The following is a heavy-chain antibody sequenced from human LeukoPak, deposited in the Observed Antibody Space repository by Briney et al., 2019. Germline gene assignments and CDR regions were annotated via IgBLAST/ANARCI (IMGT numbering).Heavy chain of an antibody. CDR3: ARVYSSSWYYDWFDP. CDR1: GGSFSGYY. Sequence: SETLSLTCAIYGGSFSGYYWSWIRQPPGKGLERIGEINHSGSTNYNPSLKSRVTISVDTSKNQFSLKLSSVTAADTAVYYCARVYSSSWYYDWFDPWGQGTLVTVSS. D-gene: IGHD6-13*01. V-gene: IGHV4-34*01. CDR2: INHSGST. J-gene: IGHJ5*02.